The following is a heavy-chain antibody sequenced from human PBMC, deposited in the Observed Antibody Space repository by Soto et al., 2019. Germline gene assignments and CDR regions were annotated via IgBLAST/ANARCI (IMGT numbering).Heavy chain of an antibody. V-gene: IGHV3-11*06. CDR1: GFTFSDYC. CDR2: ISSTISYT. CDR3: AGYIYGYVDY. J-gene: IGHJ4*02. Sequence: PGGSLRLSCAASGFTFSDYCMSWIRQAPGKGLEWVSYISSTISYTHYADSVKGRFTISRDNAKNSLYLQMNSLRAEDTAVYYCAGYIYGYVDYWGQGTLVTVSS. D-gene: IGHD5-18*01.